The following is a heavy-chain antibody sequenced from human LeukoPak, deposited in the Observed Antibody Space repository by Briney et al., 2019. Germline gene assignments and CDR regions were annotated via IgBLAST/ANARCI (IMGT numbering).Heavy chain of an antibody. J-gene: IGHJ5*02. V-gene: IGHV1-18*01. CDR2: ISAYNGNT. Sequence: ASVKVSCKASGYTFTSYGISWVRQAPGQGFEWMGWISAYNGNTNYAQKLQGRVTMTTDTSTSTAYMELRSLRSDDTAVYYCARDVRYYDFWSGSDNWFDPWGQGTLVTVSS. CDR3: ARDVRYYDFWSGSDNWFDP. D-gene: IGHD3-3*01. CDR1: GYTFTSYG.